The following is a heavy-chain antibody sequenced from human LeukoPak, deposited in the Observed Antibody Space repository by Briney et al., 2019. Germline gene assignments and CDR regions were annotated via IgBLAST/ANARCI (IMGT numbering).Heavy chain of an antibody. V-gene: IGHV1-2*02. CDR2: INPNSGGT. J-gene: IGHJ4*02. CDR3: ARGTYYYGSGSLAFDY. D-gene: IGHD3-10*01. CDR1: GYTFTGYY. Sequence: GASVKVSCKASGYTFTGYYMHWVRQAPGQGLEWMGWINPNSGGTNYAQKFQGRVTMTGDTSISTAYMELSRLRSDDTAVYYCARGTYYYGSGSLAFDYWGQGTLVTVSS.